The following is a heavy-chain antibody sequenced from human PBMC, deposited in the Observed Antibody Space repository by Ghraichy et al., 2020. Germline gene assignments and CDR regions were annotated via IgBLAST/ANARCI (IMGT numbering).Heavy chain of an antibody. CDR1: GGSFSGYY. CDR3: ARVGRGVVIRGAPTTAFDY. D-gene: IGHD3-3*01. V-gene: IGHV4-34*01. J-gene: IGHJ4*02. CDR2: INHSGST. Sequence: SETLSLTCAVYGGSFSGYYWSWIRQPPGKGLEWIGEINHSGSTNYNPSLKSRVTISVDTSKNQFSLKLSSVTAADTAVYYCARVGRGVVIRGAPTTAFDYWGQGTLVNVSS.